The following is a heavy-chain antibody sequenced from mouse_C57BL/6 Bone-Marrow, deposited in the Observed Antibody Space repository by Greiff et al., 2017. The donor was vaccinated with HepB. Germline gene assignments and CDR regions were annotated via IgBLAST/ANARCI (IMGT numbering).Heavy chain of an antibody. D-gene: IGHD1-1*01. J-gene: IGHJ4*01. Sequence: EVKVEESGGGLVKPGGSLKLSCAASGFTFSDYGMHWVRQAPEKGLEWVAYISSGSSTIYYADTVKGRFTISRDNAKNTLFLQMTSLRSEDTAMYYCARHGSSYDYAMDYWGQGTSVTVSS. CDR2: ISSGSSTI. V-gene: IGHV5-17*01. CDR3: ARHGSSYDYAMDY. CDR1: GFTFSDYG.